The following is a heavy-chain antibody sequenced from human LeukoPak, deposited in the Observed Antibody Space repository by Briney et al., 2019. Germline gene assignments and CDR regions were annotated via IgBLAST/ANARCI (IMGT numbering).Heavy chain of an antibody. Sequence: GSSVKVSCKASGGTFSSYAIGWVRQAPGQGLEWMGGIIPIFGTANYAQKFQGRVTITADKSTSTAYMELSSLRSEDTAVYYCASVGRGTAGLGMDVWGKGTTVTVSS. CDR3: ASVGRGTAGLGMDV. CDR2: IIPIFGTA. D-gene: IGHD1-1*01. V-gene: IGHV1-69*06. CDR1: GGTFSSYA. J-gene: IGHJ6*04.